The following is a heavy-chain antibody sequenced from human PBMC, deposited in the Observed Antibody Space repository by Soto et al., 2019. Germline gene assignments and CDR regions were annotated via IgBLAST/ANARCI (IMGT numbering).Heavy chain of an antibody. D-gene: IGHD4-17*01. J-gene: IGHJ4*02. V-gene: IGHV4-30-4*01. CDR1: CGSISSGDYY. CDR2: IYYSGST. CDR3: ARASTTVTTIDY. Sequence: ASETLSPTCTVSCGSISSGDYYWSWIRQPPGKGLEWIGYIYYSGSTYYNPSLKSRVTISVDRSKNQFSLKLSSVTAAETAVYYCARASTTVTTIDYWGQGTLVTVSS.